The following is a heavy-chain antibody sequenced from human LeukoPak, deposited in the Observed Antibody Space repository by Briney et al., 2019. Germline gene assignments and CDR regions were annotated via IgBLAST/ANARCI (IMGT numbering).Heavy chain of an antibody. CDR2: ISGSGGST. CDR3: ATQWELELLFDY. V-gene: IGHV3-23*01. Sequence: GGSLRLSCAASGFTFSSYAMSWVRQAPGKGLEWVPAISGSGGSTYYADSVKGRFTISRDNSKNTLYLQMNSLRAEDTAVYYCATQWELELLFDYWGQGTLVTVSS. CDR1: GFTFSSYA. D-gene: IGHD1-7*01. J-gene: IGHJ4*02.